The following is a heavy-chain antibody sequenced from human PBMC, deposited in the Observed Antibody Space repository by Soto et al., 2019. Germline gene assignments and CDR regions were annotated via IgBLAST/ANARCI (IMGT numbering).Heavy chain of an antibody. Sequence: ASVKVSCKASGYTFTSYGISWVRQAPGQGLEWMGWISAYNGNTNYAQKIQGRVTMTTDTSTSTAYMELRSLRSDDTAVYYCARGPDNYYGSGSYFSPYYYYYGMDVWGQGTTVTVSS. D-gene: IGHD3-10*01. J-gene: IGHJ6*02. CDR3: ARGPDNYYGSGSYFSPYYYYYGMDV. CDR1: GYTFTSYG. CDR2: ISAYNGNT. V-gene: IGHV1-18*01.